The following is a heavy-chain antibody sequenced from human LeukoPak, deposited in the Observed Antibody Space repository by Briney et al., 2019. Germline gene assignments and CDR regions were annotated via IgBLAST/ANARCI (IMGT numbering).Heavy chain of an antibody. CDR3: ARDKHYYDSSGYYGYYFDY. CDR1: GFTFSSYW. CDR2: IKQDGSEK. V-gene: IGHV3-7*03. Sequence: GGSLRLSCAASGFTFSSYWMSWVRQAPGKGLEWVANIKQDGSEKYYVDSVKGRFTISRDNAKNSLYLQMNSLRAEDTAVYYCARDKHYYDSSGYYGYYFDYWGQGTLVTVSS. D-gene: IGHD3-22*01. J-gene: IGHJ4*02.